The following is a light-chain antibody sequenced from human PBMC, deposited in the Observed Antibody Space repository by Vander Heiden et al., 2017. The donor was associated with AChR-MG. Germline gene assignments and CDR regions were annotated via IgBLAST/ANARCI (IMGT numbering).Light chain of an antibody. Sequence: DIQMTQSPSSLSAFVGDTVTMTCRASQDINTYLNWYQQKLGRAPKLLIFHASNLQSGVPSRFSGSGSGTEFTLTISSLEREDFATYFCQQSYITPLTFGGGTKVDSK. V-gene: IGKV1-39*01. CDR1: QDINTY. CDR2: HAS. J-gene: IGKJ4*01. CDR3: QQSYITPLT.